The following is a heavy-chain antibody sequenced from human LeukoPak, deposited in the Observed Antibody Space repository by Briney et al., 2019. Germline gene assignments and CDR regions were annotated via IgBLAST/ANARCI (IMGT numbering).Heavy chain of an antibody. CDR1: GGSISSYY. D-gene: IGHD5-18*01. J-gene: IGHJ6*03. Sequence: PSETLSLTCTVSGGSISSYYWSWIRQPAGKGLEWIGRIYTSGSTNYNPSLKSRVTMSVDTSKNQFSLKLSSVTAADTAVYYCARDRWGYSYGYSHYYYYMDVWGKGTTVTISS. V-gene: IGHV4-4*07. CDR2: IYTSGST. CDR3: ARDRWGYSYGYSHYYYYMDV.